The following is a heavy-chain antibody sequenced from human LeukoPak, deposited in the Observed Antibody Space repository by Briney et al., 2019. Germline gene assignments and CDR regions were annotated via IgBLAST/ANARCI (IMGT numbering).Heavy chain of an antibody. Sequence: PSETLSLTCTVSSGSISAYYWSWIRQPPGKGLEWIGFISHSGSTKYNPSVTSRVTMSVDTSRNQFSLKLSSVTATDTAVYYCARLGTAAFGYFDYWGQGALVTVSS. J-gene: IGHJ4*02. CDR2: ISHSGST. D-gene: IGHD1-26*01. CDR3: ARLGTAAFGYFDY. V-gene: IGHV4-59*08. CDR1: SGSISAYY.